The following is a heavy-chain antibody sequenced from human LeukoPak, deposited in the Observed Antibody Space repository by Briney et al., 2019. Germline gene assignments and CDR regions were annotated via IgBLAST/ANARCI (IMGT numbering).Heavy chain of an antibody. J-gene: IGHJ4*02. CDR3: AEGHLIVVVPAAPDY. Sequence: GGSLRLSCAASGFTFSSYGMRWVRQAPGKGLEWVAFIRYDGSNKYYADSVKGRFTISRDNSKNTLYLQMNSLRAEDTAVYYCAEGHLIVVVPAAPDYWGQGTLVTVSS. CDR2: IRYDGSNK. CDR1: GFTFSSYG. V-gene: IGHV3-30*02. D-gene: IGHD2-2*01.